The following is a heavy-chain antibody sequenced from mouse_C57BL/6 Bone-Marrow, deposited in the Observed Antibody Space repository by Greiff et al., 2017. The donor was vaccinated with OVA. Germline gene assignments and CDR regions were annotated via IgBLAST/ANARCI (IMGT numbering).Heavy chain of an antibody. D-gene: IGHD1-1*01. CDR3: ARRGYYYGSSWYFDV. V-gene: IGHV1-9*01. CDR1: GYTFTGYW. Sequence: VMLVESGAELMKPGASVKLSCKATGYTFTGYWIEWVEQRPGHGLEWIVEILPGSGSTNYNEKFKGKATFTADTSSNTACMQLSSLTTEDSAIYYCARRGYYYGSSWYFDVWGTGTTVTVSS. CDR2: ILPGSGST. J-gene: IGHJ1*03.